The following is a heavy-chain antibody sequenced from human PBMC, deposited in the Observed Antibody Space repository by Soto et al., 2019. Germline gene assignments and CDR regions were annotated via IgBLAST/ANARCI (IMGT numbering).Heavy chain of an antibody. CDR1: GFTFSSYA. D-gene: IGHD6-13*01. Sequence: PGGSLRLACSASGFTFSSYAMSWVRQAPGKGLEWVSAISGSGGSTYYADSVKGRFTISRDNSKNTLYLQMNSLRAEDTAVYYCAPRIAAAGTVAFDYWGQGTLVTVSS. CDR2: ISGSGGST. V-gene: IGHV3-23*01. CDR3: APRIAAAGTVAFDY. J-gene: IGHJ4*02.